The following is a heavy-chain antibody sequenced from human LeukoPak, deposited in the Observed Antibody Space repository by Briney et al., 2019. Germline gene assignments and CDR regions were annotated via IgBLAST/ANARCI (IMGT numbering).Heavy chain of an antibody. J-gene: IGHJ5*02. CDR2: FHTSEGT. Sequence: SQTLSLTCAFSGASVNTGTYFWTWVRQPAGKALEWIGRFHTSEGTHYNPSLESRVTISVDTSKNHFSLEMTSVTAADTAVYYCASTVFGVTYNWLDPWGQGTLVTVSS. CDR1: GASVNTGTYF. D-gene: IGHD3-3*01. V-gene: IGHV4-61*02. CDR3: ASTVFGVTYNWLDP.